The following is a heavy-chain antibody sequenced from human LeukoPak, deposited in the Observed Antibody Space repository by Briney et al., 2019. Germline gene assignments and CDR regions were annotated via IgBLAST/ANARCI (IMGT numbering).Heavy chain of an antibody. D-gene: IGHD3-10*01. CDR2: INHSGST. Sequence: PSETLSLTCAVYGGSFSGYYWSWIRQPPGKGLEWIGEINHSGSTNYNPSLKSRVTISVDTSKNQFSLKLSSVTAADTAVYYCARLSMMVRGVIITSAFDIWGQGTMVTVSS. CDR1: GGSFSGYY. CDR3: ARLSMMVRGVIITSAFDI. J-gene: IGHJ3*02. V-gene: IGHV4-34*01.